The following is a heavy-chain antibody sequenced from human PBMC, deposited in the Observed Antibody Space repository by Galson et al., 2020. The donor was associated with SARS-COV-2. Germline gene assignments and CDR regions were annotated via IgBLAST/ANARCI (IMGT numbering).Heavy chain of an antibody. Sequence: GGSLRLSCAASGFTFSSYAMHWVRQAPGQGLEWVAAISYDGSNKYYADSVKGRFTISRDNSKNTLYLQMNSLRAEDTAVYYCARGDSSSWYYFDYWGQGTLVTVSS. CDR3: ARGDSSSWYYFDY. CDR2: ISYDGSNK. J-gene: IGHJ4*02. CDR1: GFTFSSYA. D-gene: IGHD6-13*01. V-gene: IGHV3-30-3*01.